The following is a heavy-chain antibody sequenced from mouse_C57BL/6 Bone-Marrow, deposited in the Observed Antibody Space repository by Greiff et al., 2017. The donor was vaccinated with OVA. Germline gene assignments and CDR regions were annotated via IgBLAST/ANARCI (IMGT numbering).Heavy chain of an antibody. V-gene: IGHV1-81*01. CDR2: IYPRSGNT. CDR3: AREGLYAMDY. Sequence: VQVVESGAELARPGASVKLSCKASGYTFTSYGISWVKQRTGQGLEWIGEIYPRSGNTYYNEKFKGKATLTADKSSSTAYMELRSLTSEDSAVYFCAREGLYAMDYWGQGTSVTVSS. D-gene: IGHD3-3*01. J-gene: IGHJ4*01. CDR1: GYTFTSYG.